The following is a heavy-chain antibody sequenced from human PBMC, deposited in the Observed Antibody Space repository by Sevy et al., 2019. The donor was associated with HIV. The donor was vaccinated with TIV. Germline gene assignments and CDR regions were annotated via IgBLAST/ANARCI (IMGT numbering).Heavy chain of an antibody. CDR2: INHTGST. D-gene: IGHD2-2*01. J-gene: IGHJ5*02. V-gene: IGHV4-34*01. CDR3: TIAPPILVVPGAPSWFDP. Sequence: SESLSLTCAVYGGSFSGYYWNWIRQPPGKGLEWVGEINHTGSTNYNPSLKSRVTISVDTSKTQVSLKLSSVTAADTAIYYCTIAPPILVVPGAPSWFDPWGQGTLVTVSS. CDR1: GGSFSGYY.